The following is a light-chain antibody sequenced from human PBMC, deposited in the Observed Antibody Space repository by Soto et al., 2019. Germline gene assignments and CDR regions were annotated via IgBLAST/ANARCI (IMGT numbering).Light chain of an antibody. CDR1: SSDVGGYNY. J-gene: IGLJ2*01. CDR2: DVS. CDR3: CSYAGSYVV. Sequence: QSVLTQPRSVSGSPGQSVTISCTGTSSDVGGYNYVSWYQQHPGKAPKLMIYDVSKRPSGVPDRFSGSKSGNTASLTISGLQAEDEADYYCCSYAGSYVVFGGGPKVTVL. V-gene: IGLV2-11*01.